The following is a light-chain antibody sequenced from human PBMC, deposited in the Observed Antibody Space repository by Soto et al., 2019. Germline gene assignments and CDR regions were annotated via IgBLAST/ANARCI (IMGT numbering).Light chain of an antibody. CDR3: QQTNDFPYT. V-gene: IGKV1-12*01. CDR2: AAS. J-gene: IGKJ2*01. Sequence: DIQMTQSPSSVSASVGDRVTITCRASHVISSWLDWYQQKPGKAPKLLIYAASRLQSGVPSRFSGSESGADFSLTISSLQPEGVATYYCQQTNDFPYTFGQGTKLEIK. CDR1: HVISSW.